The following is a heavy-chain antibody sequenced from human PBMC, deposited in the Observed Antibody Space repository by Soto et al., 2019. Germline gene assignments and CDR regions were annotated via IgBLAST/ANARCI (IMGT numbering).Heavy chain of an antibody. CDR2: ISYSGTT. Sequence: QVQLQESGPGLVKPSQTLSLTCTVSGDSISSNNNYWSWIRQPPGEGLEWIGFISYSGTTSYSPSLKRRVAISLDPSKNQFSLSLSSVTAADTAVYYCARGRGYSYGLDPWGQGTLVTVSS. D-gene: IGHD5-18*01. V-gene: IGHV4-30-4*01. J-gene: IGHJ5*02. CDR1: GDSISSNNNY. CDR3: ARGRGYSYGLDP.